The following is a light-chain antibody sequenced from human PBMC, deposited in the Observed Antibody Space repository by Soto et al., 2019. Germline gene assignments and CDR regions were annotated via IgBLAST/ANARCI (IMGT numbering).Light chain of an antibody. CDR2: DVS. V-gene: IGLV2-11*01. CDR1: SSDVGGYNF. Sequence: QSALTQPRSVSESPGQSVTISCTGTSSDVGGYNFVSWYQQHPGKAPKLIIYDVSKRPSGVPDRFSGSKSGYTASLTISGLQAEDEADNYSSSYAAPYSYVFGTGTKPTAL. CDR3: SSYAAPYSYV. J-gene: IGLJ1*01.